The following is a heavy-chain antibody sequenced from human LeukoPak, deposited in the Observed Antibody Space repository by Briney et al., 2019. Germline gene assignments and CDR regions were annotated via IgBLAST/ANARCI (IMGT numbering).Heavy chain of an antibody. Sequence: GGSLRLSCAGFGFTFNSYAMPWVRQAPGKGLKWVSGISGSGGTTYYADSVKGRFTISRDNFNNTLYLQMNSMRVEDTALYFCAKGVVDYYDSSGYYPSDLWGQGALVTVSS. D-gene: IGHD3-22*01. CDR2: ISGSGGTT. CDR1: GFTFNSYA. V-gene: IGHV3-23*01. CDR3: AKGVVDYYDSSGYYPSDL. J-gene: IGHJ5*02.